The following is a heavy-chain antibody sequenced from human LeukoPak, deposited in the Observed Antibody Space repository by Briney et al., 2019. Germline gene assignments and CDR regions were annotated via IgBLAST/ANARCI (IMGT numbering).Heavy chain of an antibody. CDR1: GFTFSNAW. CDR2: INHRGST. Sequence: GSLRLSCAASGFTFSNAWMSWVRQAPGKGLEWIGEINHRGSTDYNSSLKSRVTISVDTSKNQFSLMLSSVTAADTAVYYCARGETARLPYFSYWGQGTLVTVSS. D-gene: IGHD6-6*01. J-gene: IGHJ4*02. V-gene: IGHV4-34*01. CDR3: ARGETARLPYFSY.